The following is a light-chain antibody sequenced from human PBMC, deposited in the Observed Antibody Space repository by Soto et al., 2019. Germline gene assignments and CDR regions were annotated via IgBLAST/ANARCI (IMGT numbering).Light chain of an antibody. Sequence: EIVLTQSPATLSLSPGEKATPSCRASQSVSSYLAWYQQKAGQAPRLLIYDASNRATGIPARFSGSVSGTDFTLTISSLEPEDFAVYYCQQRSNWRWLTFGGGTKVDIK. CDR1: QSVSSY. J-gene: IGKJ4*01. CDR2: DAS. CDR3: QQRSNWRWLT. V-gene: IGKV3-11*01.